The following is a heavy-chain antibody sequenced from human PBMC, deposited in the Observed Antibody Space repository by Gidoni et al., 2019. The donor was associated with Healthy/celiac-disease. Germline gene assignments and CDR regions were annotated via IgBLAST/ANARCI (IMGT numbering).Heavy chain of an antibody. CDR1: GFTFSSYS. V-gene: IGHV3-21*01. D-gene: IGHD2-2*01. J-gene: IGHJ6*02. Sequence: EVQLVESGGGLVKPGGSLRLSCAASGFTFSSYSMNWVRQAPGKGLEWVSSISSSSSYIYYADSVKGRFTISRDNAKNSLYLQMNSLRAEDTAVYYCARDRVGYCSSTSCQEDYYYYGMDVWGQGTTVTVSS. CDR2: ISSSSSYI. CDR3: ARDRVGYCSSTSCQEDYYYYGMDV.